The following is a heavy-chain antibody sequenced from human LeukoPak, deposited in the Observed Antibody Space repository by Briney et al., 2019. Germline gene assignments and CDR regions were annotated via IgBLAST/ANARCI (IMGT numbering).Heavy chain of an antibody. D-gene: IGHD3-10*01. J-gene: IGHJ4*02. Sequence: AGGSLRLSCAASGFTFGDYAVSWVRQAPGKGLERVGFIRSNAYGGTTEYAASVKGRFTISRDDSESIAYLQMNSLKTEDTAVYYCTRDRPDYYGSGSSIYLDYWGQGTLVTVSS. CDR1: GFTFGDYA. CDR3: TRDRPDYYGSGSSIYLDY. CDR2: IRSNAYGGTT. V-gene: IGHV3-49*04.